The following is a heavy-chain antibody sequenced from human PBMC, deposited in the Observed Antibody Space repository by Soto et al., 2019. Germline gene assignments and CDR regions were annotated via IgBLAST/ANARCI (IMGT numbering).Heavy chain of an antibody. CDR3: ARAAQWLANWFDP. CDR1: GYTFTSYA. CDR2: INAGNGNT. J-gene: IGHJ5*02. D-gene: IGHD6-19*01. Sequence: ASVKVSCKASGYTFTSYAMHWVRQAPGQRLEWMGWINAGNGNTKYSQKFQGRVTITRDTSASTAYMELSSLRSEDTAVYYCARAAQWLANWFDPWGQGTLVTVSS. V-gene: IGHV1-3*01.